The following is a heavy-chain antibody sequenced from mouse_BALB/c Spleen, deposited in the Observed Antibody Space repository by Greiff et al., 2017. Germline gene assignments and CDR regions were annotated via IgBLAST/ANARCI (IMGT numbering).Heavy chain of an antibody. D-gene: IGHD1-1*02. CDR3: AYGPAWFAY. J-gene: IGHJ3*01. CDR1: GYTFTDYY. Sequence: EVKLMESGPELVKPGASVKMSCKASGYTFTDYYMDWVKQSHGESFEWIGRVNPYNGGTSYNQKFKGKATLTVDKSSSTAYMELNSLTSEDSAVYYCAYGPAWFAYWGQGTLVTVSA. CDR2: VNPYNGGT. V-gene: IGHV1-19*01.